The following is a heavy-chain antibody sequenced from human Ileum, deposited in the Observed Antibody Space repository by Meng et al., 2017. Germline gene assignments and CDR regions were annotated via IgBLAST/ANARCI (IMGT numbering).Heavy chain of an antibody. D-gene: IGHD3-10*01. CDR2: TYYNGSP. J-gene: IGHJ4*02. Sequence: QVQLQESGPGLVKPSQTLSLTVSVSGGSFSSDNYYWTWIRQTPGKGLEWIGLTYYNGSPFYNPSLRSRVTISVDTSKDQFSLKLTSVTAADTAVYYCARERRHYYGSGSFDYWGQGILVTVSS. CDR3: ARERRHYYGSGSFDY. CDR1: GGSFSSDNYY. V-gene: IGHV4-30-4*01.